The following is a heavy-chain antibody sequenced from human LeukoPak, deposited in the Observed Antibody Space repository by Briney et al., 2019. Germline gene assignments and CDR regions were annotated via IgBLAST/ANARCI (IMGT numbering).Heavy chain of an antibody. CDR3: ARGHLQAPVYSTRWYRESNWFDP. CDR2: INPSGGST. J-gene: IGHJ5*02. V-gene: IGHV1-46*01. Sequence: ASVRVSCKASGYTFTSYYMHWVRQAPGQGLEWMGIINPSGGSTSYAQKFQGRVTMTRDTSISTVYMELSSLRSEDTAVYYCARGHLQAPVYSTRWYRESNWFDPWGQGTLVTVSS. CDR1: GYTFTSYY. D-gene: IGHD6-13*01.